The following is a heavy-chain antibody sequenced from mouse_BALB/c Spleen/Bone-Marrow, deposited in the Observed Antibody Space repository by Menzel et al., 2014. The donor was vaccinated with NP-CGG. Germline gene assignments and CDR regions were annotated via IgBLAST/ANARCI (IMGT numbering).Heavy chain of an antibody. CDR1: GYAFSKYW. CDR2: IYPGDGDT. J-gene: IGHJ4*01. Sequence: QVHVKQSGAELVRPGSSVKISCKASGYAFSKYWVNWVKQRPGQGLEWIGQIYPGDGDTNYNGKFKGKATLTADKSSSTAYMQLSSLTSEDSAVYFCASRGDYSYAMDYWGQGTSVTVSS. V-gene: IGHV1-80*01. D-gene: IGHD1-1*01. CDR3: ASRGDYSYAMDY.